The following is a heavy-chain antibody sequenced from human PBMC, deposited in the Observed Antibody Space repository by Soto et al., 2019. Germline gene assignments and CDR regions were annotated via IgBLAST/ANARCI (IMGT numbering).Heavy chain of an antibody. D-gene: IGHD3-16*01. CDR3: ARSSRRRIVFTFDYGLDV. CDR2: SSSSGGYT. J-gene: IGHJ6*02. CDR1: GFSVGDNY. Sequence: QVQLVESGGGLVEPGGSLRLSCAASGFSVGDNYMTWIRQAPGKGLEWLSYSSSSGGYTNYANSVKGRFTISRDNAKNSLYRQMDTLRAEDTAVYFWARSSRRRIVFTFDYGLDVWGQGTTVTVSS. V-gene: IGHV3-11*06.